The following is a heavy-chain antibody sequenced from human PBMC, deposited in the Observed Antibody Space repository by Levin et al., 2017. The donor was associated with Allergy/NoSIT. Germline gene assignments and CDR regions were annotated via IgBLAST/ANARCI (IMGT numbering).Heavy chain of an antibody. J-gene: IGHJ4*02. V-gene: IGHV4-34*01. CDR1: GGSFSGYY. D-gene: IGHD5-18*01. CDR2: INHSGST. Sequence: SQTLSLTCAVYGGSFSGYYWSWIRQPPGKGLEWIGEINHSGSTNYNPSLKSRVTISVDTSKNQFSLKLSSVTAADTAVYYCARLVDTAMVREYYFDYWGQGTLVTVSS. CDR3: ARLVDTAMVREYYFDY.